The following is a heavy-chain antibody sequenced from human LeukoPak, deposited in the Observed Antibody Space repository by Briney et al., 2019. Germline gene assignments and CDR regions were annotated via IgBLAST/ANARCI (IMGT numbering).Heavy chain of an antibody. V-gene: IGHV4-39*07. CDR2: IDYSGNT. J-gene: IGHJ4*02. CDR1: SGSISSNNHD. D-gene: IGHD2-21*01. CDR3: VRDRQHCSGGNCYSEDLPDS. Sequence: SETLSLTCTVPSGSISSNNHDWGWIRQSHGKGLEWIGRIDYSGNTDYNAPLKSRVTISVDTSKKQFYLNLNSVTTADTAVYYCVRDRQHCSGGNCYSEDLPDSWGQGILVIVSS.